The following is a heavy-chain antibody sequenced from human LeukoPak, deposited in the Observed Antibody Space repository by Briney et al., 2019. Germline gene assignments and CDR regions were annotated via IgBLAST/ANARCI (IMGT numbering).Heavy chain of an antibody. Sequence: SETLSLTCAVYGGSFSGYYWSWIRQPPGKGLEWIGEINHSGSTNYNPSLKSRVTISVDTSKNQFSLKLSSVTAEDTAVYYSARDRVTMVRGECYFDYWGQGTLVTVSS. D-gene: IGHD3-10*01. CDR2: INHSGST. CDR3: ARDRVTMVRGECYFDY. J-gene: IGHJ4*02. CDR1: GGSFSGYY. V-gene: IGHV4-34*01.